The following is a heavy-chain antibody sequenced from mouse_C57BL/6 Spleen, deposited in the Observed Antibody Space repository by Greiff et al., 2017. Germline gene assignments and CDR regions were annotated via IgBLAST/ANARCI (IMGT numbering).Heavy chain of an antibody. CDR1: GYTFTSYW. CDR2: IDPSDSYT. CDR3: ARRTNWDYFDY. Sequence: VKLQQPGAELVMPGASVKLSCKASGYTFTSYWMHWVKQRPGQGLEWIGEIDPSDSYTNYNQKFKGKSTLTVDKSSSTAYMQLSSLTSEDSAVYYCARRTNWDYFDYWGQGTTLTVSS. V-gene: IGHV1-69*01. D-gene: IGHD4-1*01. J-gene: IGHJ2*01.